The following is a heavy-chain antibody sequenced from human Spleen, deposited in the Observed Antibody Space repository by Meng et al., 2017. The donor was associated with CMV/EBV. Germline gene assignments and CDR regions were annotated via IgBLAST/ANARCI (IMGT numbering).Heavy chain of an antibody. CDR1: DYTFTNYG. CDR2: INPNSGGT. D-gene: IGHD2-2*01. CDR3: ARDRGCSSTSCAATSYHYYGMDV. V-gene: IGHV1-2*02. Sequence: ASVKVSCKTSDYTFTNYGFSWMRQAPGQGLEWMGWINPNSGGTNYAQKFQGRVTMTRDTSISTAYMELSRLKSDDTAVYYCARDRGCSSTSCAATSYHYYGMDVWGQGTTVTVSS. J-gene: IGHJ6*02.